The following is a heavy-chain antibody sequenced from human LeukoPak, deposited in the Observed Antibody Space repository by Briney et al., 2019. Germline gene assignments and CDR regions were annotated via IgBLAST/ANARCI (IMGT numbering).Heavy chain of an antibody. CDR3: AREVRFSLMAPYDSMPGEYFQH. V-gene: IGHV4-59*12. Sequence: PSETLSLTCTVSGGSISSYYWSWIRQPPGKGLEWIGYIYYSGSTNYNPSLKSRVTISVDTSKNQFSLKLSSVTAADTAVYYCAREVRFSLMAPYDSMPGEYFQHWGQGTLVTVSS. J-gene: IGHJ1*01. CDR2: IYYSGST. D-gene: IGHD3-22*01. CDR1: GGSISSYY.